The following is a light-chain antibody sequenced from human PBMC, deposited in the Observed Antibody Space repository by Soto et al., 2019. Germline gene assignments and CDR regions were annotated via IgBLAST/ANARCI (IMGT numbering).Light chain of an antibody. Sequence: EIVMTQSPATLSVSPGERGTLSCRASQSVSSNLAWYQQKPGQAPRLLIYGASTRATGIPARFSGSRSGTEVTLTISSLQSEDSSVYYCQQYNNWPSTFGQGTKVGIQ. CDR2: GAS. CDR1: QSVSSN. CDR3: QQYNNWPST. V-gene: IGKV3-15*01. J-gene: IGKJ1*01.